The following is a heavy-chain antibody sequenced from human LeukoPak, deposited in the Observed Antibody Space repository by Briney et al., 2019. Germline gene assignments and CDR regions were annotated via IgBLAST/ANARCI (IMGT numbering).Heavy chain of an antibody. CDR1: GFTFSSYA. V-gene: IGHV3-23*01. D-gene: IGHD3-10*01. J-gene: IGHJ4*02. CDR3: AKASLLPVDRYYGSEYYFDY. Sequence: GGSLRLSCAASGFTFSSYAMRWVSQAPGKGLEWESAISGSGDSTYYADSVKGRLTISRENSKKTVYMQMNRLRAEDTAVYYCAKASLLPVDRYYGSEYYFDYWGQGTLVTVSS. CDR2: ISGSGDST.